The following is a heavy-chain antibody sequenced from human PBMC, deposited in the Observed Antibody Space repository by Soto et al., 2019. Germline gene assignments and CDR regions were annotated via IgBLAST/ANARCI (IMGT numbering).Heavy chain of an antibody. Sequence: QVQLVQSGAEVKEPGDSVRVSCEASGYTFTAYYIHWVRQAPGQGLEWMGWINPKFGDTTYAQDFQGRVSMTRDMSISTVYMDLSSLTSDDTAIYYCARNMDYYYGRGSGNGHGVWGQGTTDTVFS. J-gene: IGHJ6*02. D-gene: IGHD3-10*02. CDR3: ARNMDYYYGRGSGNGHGV. CDR1: GYTFTAYY. CDR2: INPKFGDT. V-gene: IGHV1-2*02.